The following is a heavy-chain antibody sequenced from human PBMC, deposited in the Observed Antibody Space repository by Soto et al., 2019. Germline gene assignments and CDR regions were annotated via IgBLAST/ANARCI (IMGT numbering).Heavy chain of an antibody. D-gene: IGHD5-12*01. CDR1: GYTFTSYC. V-gene: IGHV1-18*01. CDR2: ISAYNGDV. J-gene: IGHJ4*02. CDR3: ARADIVATRTLDY. Sequence: ASVNVSCKSSGYTFTSYCVSWVRQAPGQGLEWVAWISAYNGDVNFAQSVQGRVTMTTDTSTSTGYIELRSLRSDDTAVYYCARADIVATRTLDYWGQGTLVTVSS.